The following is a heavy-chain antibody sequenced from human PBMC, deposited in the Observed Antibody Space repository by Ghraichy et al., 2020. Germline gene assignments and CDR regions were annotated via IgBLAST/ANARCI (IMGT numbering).Heavy chain of an antibody. Sequence: GGSLRLSCAASGFTFSSYGMHWVRQAPGKGLEWVAVIWYDGSNKYYADSVKGRFTISRDNSKNTLYLQMNSLRAEDTAVYYCAKELVVKGSQYSSRRYYGMDVWGQGTTVTVSS. J-gene: IGHJ6*02. CDR3: AKELVVKGSQYSSRRYYGMDV. V-gene: IGHV3-33*06. D-gene: IGHD6-19*01. CDR2: IWYDGSNK. CDR1: GFTFSSYG.